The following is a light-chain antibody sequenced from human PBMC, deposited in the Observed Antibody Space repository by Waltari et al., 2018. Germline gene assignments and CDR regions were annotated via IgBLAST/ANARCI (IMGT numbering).Light chain of an antibody. J-gene: IGKJ1*01. V-gene: IGKV3-15*01. Sequence: ETVMTQSPAILSMSPGETATLSCRASQYIVSNLAWYQQRPGQAPRLLIYGASSRATGVPARFSGSWSGTHFTLTISSLQSEDFAVYFCLQYGDWPPWTFGQGTKVEFK. CDR2: GAS. CDR3: LQYGDWPPWT. CDR1: QYIVSN.